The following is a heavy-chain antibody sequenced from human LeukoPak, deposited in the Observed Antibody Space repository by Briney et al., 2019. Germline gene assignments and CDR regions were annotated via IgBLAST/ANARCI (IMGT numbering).Heavy chain of an antibody. CDR2: ISSSGSTI. J-gene: IGHJ6*03. V-gene: IGHV3-48*03. CDR1: GFTLSSYE. Sequence: GGSLRLSCAASGFTLSSYEMNWVRQAPGKGLEWVSYISSSGSTIYYADSVKGRFTISRDNAKNTLYLQMNSLRAEDTAVYYCAKASTVTIVKYYYYYYMDVWGKGTTVTVSS. D-gene: IGHD4-17*01. CDR3: AKASTVTIVKYYYYYYMDV.